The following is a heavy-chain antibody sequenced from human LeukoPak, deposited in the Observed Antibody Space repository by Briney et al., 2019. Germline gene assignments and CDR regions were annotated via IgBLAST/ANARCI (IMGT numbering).Heavy chain of an antibody. CDR3: ARVQSRLSWFDP. CDR2: IYYSGST. CDR1: GASVSGSPYY. V-gene: IGHV4-39*07. Sequence: SETLSLTCTVSGASVSGSPYYWGWIRQPPGKGLEWIGSIYYSGSTYYNPSLKSRVTISVDTSKNQFSLKLSSVTAADTAVYYCARVQSRLSWFDPWGQGTLVTVSS. J-gene: IGHJ5*02.